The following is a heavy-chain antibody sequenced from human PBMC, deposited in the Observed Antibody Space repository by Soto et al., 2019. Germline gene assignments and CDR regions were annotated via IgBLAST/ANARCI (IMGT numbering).Heavy chain of an antibody. Sequence: EVQLVESGGGLVQPGGSLRLSCAASGFTFSSYWMHWGRQAPGKGLVWVSRINSDGSSTSYADSVKGRFTISRANAKNTLYLQMNSLRAEDTAVYYCARAEGTHDYGDYRPYYYHGMDVCGQGTTVTVSS. V-gene: IGHV3-74*01. CDR1: GFTFSSYW. CDR3: ARAEGTHDYGDYRPYYYHGMDV. D-gene: IGHD4-17*01. J-gene: IGHJ6*02. CDR2: INSDGSST.